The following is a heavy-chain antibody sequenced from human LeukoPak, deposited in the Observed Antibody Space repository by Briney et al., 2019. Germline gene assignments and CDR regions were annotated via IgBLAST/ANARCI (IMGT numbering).Heavy chain of an antibody. D-gene: IGHD6-6*01. CDR2: IRYDGSNK. J-gene: IGHJ4*02. Sequence: GGSLRLSCAASGFTFSSYGMHWVRQAPGKWLEWVAFIRYDGSNKYYADSVKGRFTISRDNSKNTLYLQMNSLRAEDTAVYYCAKDVEYSSSFYFDYWGQGTLVTVSS. CDR1: GFTFSSYG. V-gene: IGHV3-30*02. CDR3: AKDVEYSSSFYFDY.